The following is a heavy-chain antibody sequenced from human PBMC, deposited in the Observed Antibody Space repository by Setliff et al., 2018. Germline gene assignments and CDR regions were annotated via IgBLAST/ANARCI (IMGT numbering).Heavy chain of an antibody. J-gene: IGHJ4*02. CDR1: GYSFSSNA. Sequence: GASVKVSCKASGYSFSSNAFHWVRQAPGQTLEWMGWIHAGSSNTLYSQRFRDRITISRDTSATTVHMELSSLRSDDTAVYYCARMSTSGPHYDYWGQGTLVTVS. CDR3: ARMSTSGPHYDY. D-gene: IGHD2-8*02. V-gene: IGHV1-3*01. CDR2: IHAGSSNT.